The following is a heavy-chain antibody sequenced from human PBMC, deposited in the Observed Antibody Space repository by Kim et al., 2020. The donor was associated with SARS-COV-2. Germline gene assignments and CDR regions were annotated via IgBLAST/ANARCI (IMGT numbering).Heavy chain of an antibody. V-gene: IGHV1-69*06. CDR3: AREREAYCSSTSCYLNGMDD. J-gene: IGHJ6*04. D-gene: IGHD2-2*01. Sequence: SVKVSCKASGGTFSSYAISWVRQAPGQGLEWMGGIIPIFGTANYAQKFQGRVTITADKYTSTAYMELRSLRSEDTAVYYCAREREAYCSSTSCYLNGMDDWGKGTTDTGSS. CDR2: IIPIFGTA. CDR1: GGTFSSYA.